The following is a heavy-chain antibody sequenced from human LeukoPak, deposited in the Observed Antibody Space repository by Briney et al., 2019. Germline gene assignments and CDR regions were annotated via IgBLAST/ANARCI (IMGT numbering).Heavy chain of an antibody. V-gene: IGHV4-4*07. CDR1: GGSISSYY. CDR3: VRGPPTYCGGDCYYFGYYYYYMDV. Sequence: SETLSLTCTVSGGSISSYYWSWIRQPAGKGLEWIGRIHTSGSTNYNPSLKSRVTISVDTSKNQFSLKLSSVTAADTAVYYCVRGPPTYCGGDCYYFGYYYYYMDVWGKGTTVTVSS. J-gene: IGHJ6*03. CDR2: IHTSGST. D-gene: IGHD2-21*02.